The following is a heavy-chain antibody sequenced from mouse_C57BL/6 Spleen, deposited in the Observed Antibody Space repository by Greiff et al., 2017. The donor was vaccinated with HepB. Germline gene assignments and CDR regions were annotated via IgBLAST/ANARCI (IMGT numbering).Heavy chain of an antibody. CDR2: IDPENGDT. CDR1: GFNIKDDY. D-gene: IGHD1-1*01. Sequence: EVQLQQSGAELVRPGASVKLSCTASGFNIKDDYMHWVEQRPEQGLEWIGWIDPENGDTEYASKFQGKATITADTSSNTAYLQLSSLTSEDTAVYYCTTITTVVAIGDYWGQGTTLTVSS. V-gene: IGHV14-4*01. CDR3: TTITTVVAIGDY. J-gene: IGHJ2*01.